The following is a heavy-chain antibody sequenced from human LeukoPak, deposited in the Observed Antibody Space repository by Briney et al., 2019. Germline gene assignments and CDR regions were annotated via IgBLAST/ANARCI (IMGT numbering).Heavy chain of an antibody. Sequence: SETLPLTCSVSGGSISSYYGSWIRQPPGKGLEWIGYIYYSGSTNYNPSLKSRVTISVDTSKNQFSLKLSSVTAADTAVYYCARENRYCSSTSCSYYYYMDVWGKGTTVTVSS. CDR1: GGSISSYY. CDR3: ARENRYCSSTSCSYYYYMDV. CDR2: IYYSGST. D-gene: IGHD2-2*01. V-gene: IGHV4-59*01. J-gene: IGHJ6*03.